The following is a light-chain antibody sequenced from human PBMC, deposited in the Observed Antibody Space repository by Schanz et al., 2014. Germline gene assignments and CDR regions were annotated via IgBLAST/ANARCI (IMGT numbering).Light chain of an antibody. V-gene: IGKV3D-20*02. CDR2: GAS. J-gene: IGKJ1*01. CDR3: QQRSNWPPWT. Sequence: EIVLTQSPGTLSLSPGERATLSCRASQSVSSNLAWYQQKPGQAPRLLIYGASSRATGIPDRFSGSGSGTDFTLTISRLEPEDFAVYYCQQRSNWPPWTFGQGTKVEIK. CDR1: QSVSSN.